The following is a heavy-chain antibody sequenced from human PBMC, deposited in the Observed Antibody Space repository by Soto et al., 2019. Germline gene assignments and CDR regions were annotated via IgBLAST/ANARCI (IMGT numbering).Heavy chain of an antibody. CDR3: ARVKGAARPNYGMDV. D-gene: IGHD6-6*01. CDR2: IIPIFGTA. CDR1: GGTFSSYA. J-gene: IGHJ6*02. V-gene: IGHV1-69*13. Sequence: SVKVSCKASGGTFSSYAISWVRQAPGQGLEWMGGIIPIFGTANYAQKFQGRVTITADESTSTAYMELSSLRSEDTAVYYCARVKGAARPNYGMDVWGQGTTVTVSS.